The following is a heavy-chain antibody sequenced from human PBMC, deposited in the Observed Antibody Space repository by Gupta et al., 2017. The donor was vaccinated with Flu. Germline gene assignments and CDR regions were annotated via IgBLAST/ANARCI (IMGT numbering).Heavy chain of an antibody. J-gene: IGHJ4*02. V-gene: IGHV3-74*01. D-gene: IGHD2-21*02. CDR1: GFTFSTFW. CDR3: ARAVTVYFDL. Sequence: EEELVQSGGGLVRPGESLRLSCEASGFTFSTFWMHWVRQTPEKGLMWVARINTDGSRSSYADSVQGRFTVSRDNAKNTLFLQMDSLGTEDTALYFCARAVTVYFDLWGQGTLVSVSS. CDR2: INTDGSRS.